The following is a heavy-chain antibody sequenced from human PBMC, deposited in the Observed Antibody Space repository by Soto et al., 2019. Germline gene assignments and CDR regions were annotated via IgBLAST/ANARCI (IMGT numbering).Heavy chain of an antibody. D-gene: IGHD6-13*01. Sequence: GASVKVSCKVSGYTLTELSMHWVRQAPGKGLEWMGGFDPEDGETIYAQKFQGRVTMTEDTSTDTAYMELSSLRSEDTAVYYCATTPIGSWFYGMDVWGQGTTVTVSS. CDR2: FDPEDGET. CDR3: ATTPIGSWFYGMDV. J-gene: IGHJ6*02. V-gene: IGHV1-24*01. CDR1: GYTLTELS.